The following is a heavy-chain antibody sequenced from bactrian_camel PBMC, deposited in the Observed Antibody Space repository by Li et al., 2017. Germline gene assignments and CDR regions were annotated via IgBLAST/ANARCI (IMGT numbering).Heavy chain of an antibody. V-gene: IGHV3S40*01. J-gene: IGHJ7*01. D-gene: IGHD7*01. Sequence: VQLVESGGGLVQPGGTLRLSCAASGFTFSSYAMNWVRQAPGKGLEWVSSINTGGDSTYYTDSVKGRFTIYRDNAKNTVYLQLNSLTTVYTAMYCCVKEVVPGSGWAMDYWGKGTQVTVS. CDR2: INTGGDST. CDR1: GFTFSSYA.